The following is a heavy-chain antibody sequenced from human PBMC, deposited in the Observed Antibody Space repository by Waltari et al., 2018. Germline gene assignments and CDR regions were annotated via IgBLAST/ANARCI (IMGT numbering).Heavy chain of an antibody. J-gene: IGHJ4*02. Sequence: QVQLVQSGAEVKKPGASVKVSCKVSGYTLTELSMHWVRQAPGKGLEWMGGCDPKEGETINAQKFKGRGTMTEDTSTDTAYMELSSLRSEDTAVYYCATRPAVYCSGGSCYLDYWGQGTLVTVSS. D-gene: IGHD2-15*01. CDR2: CDPKEGET. CDR1: GYTLTELS. CDR3: ATRPAVYCSGGSCYLDY. V-gene: IGHV1-24*01.